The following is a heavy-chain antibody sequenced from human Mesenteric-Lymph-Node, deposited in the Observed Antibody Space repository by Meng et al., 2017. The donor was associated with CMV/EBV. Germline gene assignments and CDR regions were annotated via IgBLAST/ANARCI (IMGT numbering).Heavy chain of an antibody. CDR2: IYYSGST. CDR3: ARAWLAPDIVVVPAYDY. V-gene: IGHV4-39*07. CDR1: GGSISRNNYY. J-gene: IGHJ4*02. Sequence: SETLSLTCTVSGGSISRNNYYWGWIRQPPGKGLEWIGSIYYSGSTYYNPSLKSRVTISVDTSKNQFSLKLSSVTAADTAVYYCARAWLAPDIVVVPAYDYWGQGTLVTVSS. D-gene: IGHD2-2*01.